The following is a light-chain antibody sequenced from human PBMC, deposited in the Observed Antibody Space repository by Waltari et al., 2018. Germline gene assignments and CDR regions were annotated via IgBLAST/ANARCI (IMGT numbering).Light chain of an antibody. V-gene: IGKV3-20*01. CDR3: QQYDSSPLT. CDR1: QSLNSNY. J-gene: IGKJ4*01. Sequence: EMVLTQSPGTLSLSPGDRGTLSCRASQSLNSNYLAWYQQKPGRAPRLLIYGTSTRATGTPDRFIGSGSGTDFTLTISRLEPEDFAVYFCQQYDSSPLTFGGGSRVEIK. CDR2: GTS.